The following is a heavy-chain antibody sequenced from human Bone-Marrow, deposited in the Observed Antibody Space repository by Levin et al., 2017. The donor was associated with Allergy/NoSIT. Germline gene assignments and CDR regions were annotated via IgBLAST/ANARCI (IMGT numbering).Heavy chain of an antibody. CDR2: FSIDGSNH. V-gene: IGHV3-30*04. J-gene: IGHJ1*01. D-gene: IGHD2-15*01. Sequence: GGSLRLSCAASGMNFPNSIIHWVRQAPGKGLEWVAVFSIDGSNHLDCADSVKGRFTISRDNSKNSLYLQMNSLRTEDTAIYYCAREGGSSGAAGYFNHWGQGTLVTVSS. CDR1: GMNFPNSI. CDR3: AREGGSSGAAGYFNH.